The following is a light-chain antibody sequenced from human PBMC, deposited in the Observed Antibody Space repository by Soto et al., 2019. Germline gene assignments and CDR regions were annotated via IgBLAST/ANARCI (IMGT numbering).Light chain of an antibody. Sequence: QSVLTQPASVSGSPGQSITISCAGTRSDIGNYNLVSWYQQHPGKAPKLMIYEVNKRPSGVSNRFSGSKSGNTASLTTSGLQAEDEADYYCCSYAGSDTWAFGGGTKVTVL. CDR3: CSYAGSDTWA. J-gene: IGLJ3*02. CDR1: RSDIGNYNL. V-gene: IGLV2-23*02. CDR2: EVN.